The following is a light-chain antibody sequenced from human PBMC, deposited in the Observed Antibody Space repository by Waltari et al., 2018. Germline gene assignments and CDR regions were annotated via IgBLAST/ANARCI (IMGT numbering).Light chain of an antibody. Sequence: EIVMTQSPATLSVSPGERATLSCRASQSVSSNLALYQQKPGHVPRLLIYGASTRATGIPARFSGSGSGTEFTLTISSLQSEDFAVYYCQQYNNWPPGMYTFGQGTKLEIK. CDR1: QSVSSN. V-gene: IGKV3-15*01. CDR3: QQYNNWPPGMYT. CDR2: GAS. J-gene: IGKJ2*01.